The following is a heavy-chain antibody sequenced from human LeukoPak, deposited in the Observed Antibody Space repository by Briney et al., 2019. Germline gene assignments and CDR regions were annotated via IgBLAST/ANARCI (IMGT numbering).Heavy chain of an antibody. V-gene: IGHV3-48*03. CDR1: GFTFSSYE. CDR3: ARGRNAYTFDN. Sequence: GGSLRLSCAASGFTFSSYEINWVRQAPGKGREWVSYISSGGNYRYYADSVKGRFTISRDNARNSLYLQMNSLRAEDTAVYYCARGRNAYTFDNWGQGTLVTVSS. CDR2: ISSGGNYR. J-gene: IGHJ4*02. D-gene: IGHD5-24*01.